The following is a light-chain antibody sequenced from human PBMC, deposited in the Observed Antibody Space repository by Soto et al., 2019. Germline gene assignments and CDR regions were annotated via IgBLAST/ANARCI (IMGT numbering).Light chain of an antibody. CDR2: GNS. J-gene: IGLJ3*02. CDR3: QSYDISLSGWV. V-gene: IGLV1-40*01. Sequence: QSVLTQPPSVSGAPGQRVTISCTGSSSNIGAGYDVHWYQQLPETAPKLLIYGNSNRPSGVPDRFSGSKSGTSASLAITGLRAEDEADYYCQSYDISLSGWVFGGGTKLTVL. CDR1: SSNIGAGYD.